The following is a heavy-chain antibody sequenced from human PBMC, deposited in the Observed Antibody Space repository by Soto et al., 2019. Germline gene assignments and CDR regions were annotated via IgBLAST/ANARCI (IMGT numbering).Heavy chain of an antibody. J-gene: IGHJ4*02. V-gene: IGHV3-30-3*01. Sequence: ESGGGVVQPGRSLRLSCAASGFTFSSYAMHWVRQAPGKGLEWVAVISYDGSNKYYADSVKGRFTISRDNSKNTLYLQMNSLRAEDTAVYYCARAVGATDYWGQGTLVTVSS. CDR3: ARAVGATDY. CDR1: GFTFSSYA. CDR2: ISYDGSNK. D-gene: IGHD1-26*01.